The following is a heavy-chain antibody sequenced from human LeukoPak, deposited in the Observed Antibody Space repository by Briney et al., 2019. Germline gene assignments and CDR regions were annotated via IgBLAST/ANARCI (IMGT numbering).Heavy chain of an antibody. CDR3: ARGAWTGSGWYLDY. Sequence: SETLSLTCAVSGGSISSSNWWSWVRQPPGKGLEWIGEIYHSGSTNYNPSLKSRVTISVDKSKNQFSLKLSSVTAADTAVYYCARGAWTGSGWYLDYWGQGTLVTASS. D-gene: IGHD6-19*01. V-gene: IGHV4-4*02. CDR1: GGSISSSNW. J-gene: IGHJ4*02. CDR2: IYHSGST.